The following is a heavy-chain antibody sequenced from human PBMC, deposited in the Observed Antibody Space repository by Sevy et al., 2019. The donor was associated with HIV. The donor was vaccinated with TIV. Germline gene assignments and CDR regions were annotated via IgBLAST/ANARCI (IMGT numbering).Heavy chain of an antibody. D-gene: IGHD6-19*01. CDR3: TRDAGYSTGWYPSDY. CDR1: GFSVSTHA. V-gene: IGHV3-30-3*01. CDR2: ISYDRSSK. Sequence: GGSLRLSCAASGFSVSTHAMHRVRQAPGKGLEWVALISYDRSSKYYADSVKGRLTISRDNSKNTLYLQMSSLRPDDTAVYYCTRDAGYSTGWYPSDYWGQGTLVTVSS. J-gene: IGHJ4*02.